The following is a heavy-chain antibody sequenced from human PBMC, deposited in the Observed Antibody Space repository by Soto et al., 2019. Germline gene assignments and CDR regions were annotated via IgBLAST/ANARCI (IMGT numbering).Heavy chain of an antibody. CDR2: IIPFSGIA. Sequence: SVKVSCKASGGTFGIYAITWVRQAPGQGLEWMGGIIPFSGIANYTQKFQGRVTIIADDSTSTAYMDLSSLRSEDTAVYYCARSLYRGSWFQRRNYYYYYGMDVWGQGTTVTVSS. J-gene: IGHJ6*02. CDR3: ARSLYRGSWFQRRNYYYYYGMDV. CDR1: GGTFGIYA. V-gene: IGHV1-69*13. D-gene: IGHD6-13*01.